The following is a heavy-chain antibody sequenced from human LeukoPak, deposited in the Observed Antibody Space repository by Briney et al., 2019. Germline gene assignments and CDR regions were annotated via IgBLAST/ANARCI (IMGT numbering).Heavy chain of an antibody. CDR2: ISYDGSNK. CDR3: AKDLHSAGDNDY. V-gene: IGHV3-30*18. CDR1: GFTFSSYG. J-gene: IGHJ4*02. Sequence: GRSLRLSCAASGFTFSSYGMHWVRQAPGKGLEWVAVISYDGSNKYYADSVKGRFTISRDNSKNTLYLQMNSLRAEDTAVYYCAKDLHSAGDNDYWGQETLVTVSS. D-gene: IGHD7-27*01.